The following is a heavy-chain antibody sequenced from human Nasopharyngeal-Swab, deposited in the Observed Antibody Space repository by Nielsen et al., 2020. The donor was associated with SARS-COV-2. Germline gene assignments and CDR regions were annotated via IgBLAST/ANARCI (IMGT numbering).Heavy chain of an antibody. CDR1: GYTFTSYY. CDR3: ARGHSRIIVVVPWRKGYFDY. Sequence: ASVKVSCKASGYTFTSYYMHWVRQAPGQGLEWMGIINPSGGRTSYAQKFQGRVTMTRDTSTSTVYMELSSLRSADTAVYYCARGHSRIIVVVPWRKGYFDYWGQGTLVTVSS. CDR2: INPSGGRT. J-gene: IGHJ4*02. D-gene: IGHD2-2*01. V-gene: IGHV1-46*01.